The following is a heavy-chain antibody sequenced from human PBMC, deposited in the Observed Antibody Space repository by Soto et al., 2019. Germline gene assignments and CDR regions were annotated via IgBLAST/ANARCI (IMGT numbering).Heavy chain of an antibody. CDR3: ARGITLPTPLDY. D-gene: IGHD1-20*01. J-gene: IGHJ4*02. CDR1: GYTFTSYA. CDR2: INAGNGNT. V-gene: IGHV1-3*01. Sequence: GASVKVSCKASGYTFTSYAMHWVRQAPGQRLEWMGWINAGNGNTKYSQKFQGRVTITRDTSASTAYMELSSLRSEDSAVYYCARGITLPTPLDYWGQGTLVTVSS.